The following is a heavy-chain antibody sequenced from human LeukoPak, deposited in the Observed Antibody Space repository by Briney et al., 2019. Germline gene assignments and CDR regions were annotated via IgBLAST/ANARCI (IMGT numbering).Heavy chain of an antibody. J-gene: IGHJ6*02. Sequence: SETLSLTCTVSGGSISSYYWSWIRQPPGKGLEWIGYIYYSGSTNYNPSLKSRVTISVDTSKNQFSLKLSSVTAADTAVYYCANQIRFYGMDVWGQGTTVTVSS. CDR2: IYYSGST. CDR1: GGSISSYY. D-gene: IGHD3-3*01. V-gene: IGHV4-59*08. CDR3: ANQIRFYGMDV.